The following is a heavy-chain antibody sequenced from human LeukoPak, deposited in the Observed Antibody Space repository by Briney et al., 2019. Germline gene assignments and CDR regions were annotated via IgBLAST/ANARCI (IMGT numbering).Heavy chain of an antibody. V-gene: IGHV3-30*02. CDR2: IRYDGSNK. Sequence: PGGSLRLSCAASGFTFGSYGMHWVRQAPGKGLEWVAFIRYDGSNKYYADSVKGRFTISRDNSKNTLYLQMNSLRAEDTAVYYCAKDTYYYDSSAYLGSDYWGQGTLVTVSS. J-gene: IGHJ4*02. CDR3: AKDTYYYDSSAYLGSDY. D-gene: IGHD3-22*01. CDR1: GFTFGSYG.